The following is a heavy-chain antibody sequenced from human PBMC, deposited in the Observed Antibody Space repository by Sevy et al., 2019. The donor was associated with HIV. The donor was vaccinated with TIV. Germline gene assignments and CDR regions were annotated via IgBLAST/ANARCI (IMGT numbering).Heavy chain of an antibody. D-gene: IGHD3-22*01. V-gene: IGHV3-23*01. CDR2: ISGPGSST. CDR1: GFTFNTHA. J-gene: IGHJ3*01. CDR3: ANALKPSLQSMLEVRFTALKGFDV. Sequence: GGSLRLSCAASGFTFNTHAMNWVRQAPGKGLEWVSVISGPGSSTYYVHSVKGRFTISRDNSKNILYLQMNSLRADETAVYYWANALKPSLQSMLEVRFTALKGFDVWGQGTMVTVSS.